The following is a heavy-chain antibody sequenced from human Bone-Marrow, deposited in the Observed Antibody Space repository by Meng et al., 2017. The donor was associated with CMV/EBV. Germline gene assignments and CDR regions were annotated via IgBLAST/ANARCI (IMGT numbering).Heavy chain of an antibody. CDR3: AKDPPGIAAAGPYFDD. CDR2: ISSSGSTI. V-gene: IGHV3-11*01. J-gene: IGHJ4*02. Sequence: GESLKISCAASGFTFSDYYMSWIRQAPGKGLEWVSYISSSGSTIYYADSVKGRFTISRDNSNNTLYLQMNSLRAEDTAVYYGAKDPPGIAAAGPYFDDWGQGTLVTVSS. CDR1: GFTFSDYY. D-gene: IGHD6-13*01.